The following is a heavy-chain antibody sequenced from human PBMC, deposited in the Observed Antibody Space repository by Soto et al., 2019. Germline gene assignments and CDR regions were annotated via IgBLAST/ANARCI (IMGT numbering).Heavy chain of an antibody. CDR2: IHYNGRT. Sequence: SETLSLPCSVSGVSVSDYHWTWIRLTPKKELQWIGFIHYNGRTDSSPSLKSRVTISLDMSKNHVSLILKSVKIADSAIYYCTRGGPQLELDYWGQGTLVTVSS. CDR1: GVSVSDYH. J-gene: IGHJ4*02. CDR3: TRGGPQLELDY. V-gene: IGHV4-59*02. D-gene: IGHD1-1*01.